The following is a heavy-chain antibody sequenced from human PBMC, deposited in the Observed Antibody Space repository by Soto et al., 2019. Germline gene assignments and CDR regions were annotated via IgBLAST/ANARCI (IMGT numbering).Heavy chain of an antibody. CDR3: ARDPGRQPAILNNWFDP. CDR2: INSDGSST. V-gene: IGHV3-74*01. Sequence: PVGSLRLSCAASGFTFSSYWMHWVRQAPGKGLVWVSRINSDGSSTSYADSVKGRFTISRDNAKNTLYLQMNSLRAEDTAVYYCARDPGRQPAILNNWFDPWGQGTLVTVSS. CDR1: GFTFSSYW. J-gene: IGHJ5*02.